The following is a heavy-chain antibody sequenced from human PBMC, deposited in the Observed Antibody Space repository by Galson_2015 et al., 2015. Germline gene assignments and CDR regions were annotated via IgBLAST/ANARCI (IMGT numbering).Heavy chain of an antibody. CDR1: GFTFTNYG. CDR2: ISGDTRTI. J-gene: IGHJ4*02. Sequence: SLRLSCAASGFTFTNYGMTWVRQAPGKGLEWVSVISGDTRTIYYADSVKGRFTTSRDNSKNTVYLQMNSLRAEDTAVYYCAKDSTSREAPDRGQGTLATVSS. D-gene: IGHD6-13*01. V-gene: IGHV3-23*01. CDR3: AKDSTSREAPD.